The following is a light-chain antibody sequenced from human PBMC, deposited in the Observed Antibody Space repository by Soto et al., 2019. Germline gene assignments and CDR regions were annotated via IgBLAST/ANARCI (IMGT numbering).Light chain of an antibody. V-gene: IGLV2-14*01. J-gene: IGLJ1*01. CDR2: DVS. CDR1: SSDVGGYNY. CDR3: SSYTSSSTLLYV. Sequence: QSALTQPASVSGSPGQSITISCTGTSSDVGGYNYVSWYQQHPGKAPKLMIYDVSNRPSGFSNRFSGSKSGNTAFLTISGLQAEDEADYYCSSYTSSSTLLYVFGTGTKLTVL.